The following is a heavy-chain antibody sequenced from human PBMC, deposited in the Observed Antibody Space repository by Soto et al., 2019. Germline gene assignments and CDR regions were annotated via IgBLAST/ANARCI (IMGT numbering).Heavy chain of an antibody. J-gene: IGHJ4*02. CDR1: GRSFSGYY. Sequence: QVQLQQWGAGLLKPSETLSLTCAVYGRSFSGYYWSWIRQPPGKGLEWIGEINHSGSTNYNPSLKSRVTTSVATCQNQFSLNLSSVTAADTAVYYCARAYGGNSGVFDYWGQGTLVTVSS. CDR2: INHSGST. V-gene: IGHV4-34*01. D-gene: IGHD4-17*01. CDR3: ARAYGGNSGVFDY.